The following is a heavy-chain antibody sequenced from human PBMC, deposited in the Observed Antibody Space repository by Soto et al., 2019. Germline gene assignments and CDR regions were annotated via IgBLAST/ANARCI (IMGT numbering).Heavy chain of an antibody. CDR2: INPKSGDT. Sequence: ASVKVSCKASGYTFTGFHLHWVRQAPGQGLEGMGWINPKSGDTNYAQKFLGMFTMNRDTSISTGYMELSGLNSDDTALYYCPKGLWTVGHCSGGSCYDGMDVWGQGTTVTVSS. CDR1: GYTFTGFH. CDR3: PKGLWTVGHCSGGSCYDGMDV. J-gene: IGHJ6*02. D-gene: IGHD2-15*01. V-gene: IGHV1-2*02.